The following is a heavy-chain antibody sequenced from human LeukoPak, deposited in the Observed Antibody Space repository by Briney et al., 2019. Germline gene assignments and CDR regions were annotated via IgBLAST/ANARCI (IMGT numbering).Heavy chain of an antibody. D-gene: IGHD5/OR15-5a*01. J-gene: IGHJ5*02. CDR1: GFTFSSYW. CDR2: INQDGSVK. Sequence: GGSLRLSCSASGFTFSSYWMSWVRQAPGKGLEWVANINQDGSVKYHVDSVKGRFTISRDNARNSLYLQMNSLRAEDTAVYYCARGSKQGSDWFDPWGQGTLVTVSS. V-gene: IGHV3-7*01. CDR3: ARGSKQGSDWFDP.